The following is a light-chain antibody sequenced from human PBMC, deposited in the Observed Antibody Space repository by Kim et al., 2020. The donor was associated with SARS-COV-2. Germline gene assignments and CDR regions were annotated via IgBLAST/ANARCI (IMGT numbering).Light chain of an antibody. CDR3: CSYAGNLGV. CDR1: SSDVGGYNY. Sequence: PGQSVTISCTGTSSDVGGYNYVSWYQQHPGNAPKLLIYDVSKRPSGVPDRFSGSKSGNTASLTTSGLQAEDEGDYYCCSYAGNLGVFGGGTQLTVL. CDR2: DVS. J-gene: IGLJ2*01. V-gene: IGLV2-11*01.